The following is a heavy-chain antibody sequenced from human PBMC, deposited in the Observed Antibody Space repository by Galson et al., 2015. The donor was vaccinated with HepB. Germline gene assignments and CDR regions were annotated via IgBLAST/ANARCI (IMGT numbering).Heavy chain of an antibody. CDR3: ARMMSGYYTNYYYYGMDV. V-gene: IGHV5-51*03. Sequence: QSGAEVKKPGESLKISCKGSGYIFTSYWIGWVRQMPGKGLEWMGIIYPGDSDTRYSPSFQGQVTISADKSTSTAYLQWSSLKASVTAVYYCARMMSGYYTNYYYYGMDVWGQGTTVTVSS. CDR2: IYPGDSDT. D-gene: IGHD3-3*01. J-gene: IGHJ6*02. CDR1: GYIFTSYW.